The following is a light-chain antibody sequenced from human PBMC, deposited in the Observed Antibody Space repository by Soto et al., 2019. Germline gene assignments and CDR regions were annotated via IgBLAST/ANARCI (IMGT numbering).Light chain of an antibody. CDR3: QQYKIWPLT. V-gene: IGKV3-15*01. CDR1: QTVNNN. Sequence: EIVMTQSPATLSVSPGERATLSCRASQTVNNNLAWYQQKPGQAPRLLIYGASARATVIPGRFSGSGSGTGFTLTISSLQSEDFAVYYCQQYKIWPLTFGGGTKVEIK. CDR2: GAS. J-gene: IGKJ4*01.